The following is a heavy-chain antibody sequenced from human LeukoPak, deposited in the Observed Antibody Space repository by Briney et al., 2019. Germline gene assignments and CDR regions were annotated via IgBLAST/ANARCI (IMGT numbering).Heavy chain of an antibody. CDR1: GGSISSSSYY. V-gene: IGHV4-39*07. D-gene: IGHD2-2*01. CDR2: IYHSGST. J-gene: IGHJ4*02. CDR3: ATQINIVVVPAAAPDY. Sequence: PSETLSLTCTVSGGSISSSSYYWGWIRQPPGKGLEWIGSIYHSGSTYYNPSLKSRVTISVDTSKNQFSLKLSSVTAADTAVYYCATQINIVVVPAAAPDYWGQGTLVTVSS.